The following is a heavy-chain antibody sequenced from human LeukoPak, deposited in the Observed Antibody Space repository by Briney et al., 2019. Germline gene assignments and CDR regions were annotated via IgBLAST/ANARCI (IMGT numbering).Heavy chain of an antibody. D-gene: IGHD2-2*01. CDR3: VPSAMPELDY. J-gene: IGHJ4*02. Sequence: MPSETLSLTCAVYGGSFSGHYWSWIRQPPGKGLEWIGEINHSGSTNYNPSLKSRVTISVDTSKNQFSLKLSSVTAEDTAVYYCVPSAMPELDYWGQGTLVTVSS. CDR2: INHSGST. V-gene: IGHV4-34*01. CDR1: GGSFSGHY.